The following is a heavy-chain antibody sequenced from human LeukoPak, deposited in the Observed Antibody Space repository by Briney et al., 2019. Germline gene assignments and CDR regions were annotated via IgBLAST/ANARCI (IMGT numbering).Heavy chain of an antibody. V-gene: IGHV7-4-1*02. CDR1: GYTFTSYA. D-gene: IGHD3-22*01. J-gene: IGHJ5*02. Sequence: ASVKVSCKASGYTFTSYAMNWVRQAPGQGLEWMGWINTNTGNPTYAQGFTGRFVFSLDTSVTTAYLQISSLKAEVTAVYYCARDGTQSHYYDSSGYYSNNWFDPWGQGTLVTVSS. CDR3: ARDGTQSHYYDSSGYYSNNWFDP. CDR2: INTNTGNP.